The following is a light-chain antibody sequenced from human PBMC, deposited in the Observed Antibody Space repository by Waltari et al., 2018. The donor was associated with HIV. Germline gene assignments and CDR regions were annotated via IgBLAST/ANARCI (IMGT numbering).Light chain of an antibody. J-gene: IGLJ2*01. CDR2: GVN. Sequence: QSALTQPPSASGSPGQSVTFSCTGTSRDVGAYNFVSWYQQHPGQAPKRIIYGVNPRPSGVPARFSGSKSGNTASLTVSGLQADDEADYYCSSYAGPNHLLFGGGTRLTVL. CDR1: SRDVGAYNF. CDR3: SSYAGPNHLL. V-gene: IGLV2-8*01.